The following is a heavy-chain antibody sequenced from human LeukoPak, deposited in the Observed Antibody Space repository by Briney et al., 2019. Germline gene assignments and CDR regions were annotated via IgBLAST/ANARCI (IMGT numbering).Heavy chain of an antibody. CDR2: IIPIFGTA. D-gene: IGHD5-12*01. CDR1: GGTFSSYA. Sequence: ASVKVSCKASGGTFSSYAISWLRQAPGQGLEWMGGIIPIFGTANYAQKFQGRVTITTDESTSTAYMELSRLRSEDTAVYYCARDSAVGSGYHSYYFDYWGQGTLVTVSS. V-gene: IGHV1-69*05. J-gene: IGHJ4*02. CDR3: ARDSAVGSGYHSYYFDY.